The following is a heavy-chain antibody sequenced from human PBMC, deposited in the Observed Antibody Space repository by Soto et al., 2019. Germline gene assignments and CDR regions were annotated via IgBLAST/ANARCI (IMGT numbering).Heavy chain of an antibody. CDR3: ARGGFGELLAHGMDV. CDR1: GGSISSGDYY. J-gene: IGHJ6*02. V-gene: IGHV4-30-4*01. Sequence: QVQLQESGPGLVKPSQTLSLTCTVSGGSISSGDYYWSWIRQPPGKGLEWIGYIYYSGSTYYNPSLKSRVTISVDPSKNQFSLKLSSVTAADTAVYYCARGGFGELLAHGMDVWGQGTTVTVSS. D-gene: IGHD3-10*01. CDR2: IYYSGST.